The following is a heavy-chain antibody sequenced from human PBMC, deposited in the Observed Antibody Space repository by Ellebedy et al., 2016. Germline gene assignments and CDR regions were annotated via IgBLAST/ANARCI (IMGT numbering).Heavy chain of an antibody. CDR2: ITSSSSYI. V-gene: IGHV3-21*01. CDR3: ARGVGGTSLNWFDP. CDR1: GFTLSDYS. Sequence: GGSLRLSXAAPGFTLSDYSMNWVRQAPGKGLEWVSSITSSSSYIFYADSVKGRFTISRDNAKNSVYLQMNSLRGEDTALYYCARGVGGTSLNWFDPWGQGTLVTVSS. D-gene: IGHD3-16*01. J-gene: IGHJ5*02.